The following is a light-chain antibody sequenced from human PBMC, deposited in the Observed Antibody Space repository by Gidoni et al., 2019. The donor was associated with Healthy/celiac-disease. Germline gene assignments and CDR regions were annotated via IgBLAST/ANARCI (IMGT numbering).Light chain of an antibody. J-gene: IGLJ2*01. CDR3: QVWDSSSDHVV. CDR1: NIGSKS. V-gene: IGLV3-21*02. CDR2: DAS. Sequence: SYVLPQPPSVSVDPGQTARITCGGNNIGSKSVPWDQQKPGQAPVLVVNDASDRPSGIPERFSGSNSGNTATLTISRVEAGDEADYYCQVWDSSSDHVVFGGGTKLTVL.